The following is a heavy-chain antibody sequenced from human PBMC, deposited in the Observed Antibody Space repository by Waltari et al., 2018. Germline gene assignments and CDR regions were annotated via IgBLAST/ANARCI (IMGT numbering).Heavy chain of an antibody. CDR1: GCSISSSSYY. Sequence: QLQLQESGPGLVKPSETLSLTCTVSGCSISSSSYYWGWIRQPPGKGLEWIGSIYYRGSPFYNPALKSRVTISVDTSKNPFSLTLTSVTAADTAVYYCARRAGVVVAATLNWFDPWGQGTLVTVSS. V-gene: IGHV4-39*01. CDR2: IYYRGSP. D-gene: IGHD2-15*01. J-gene: IGHJ5*02. CDR3: ARRAGVVVAATLNWFDP.